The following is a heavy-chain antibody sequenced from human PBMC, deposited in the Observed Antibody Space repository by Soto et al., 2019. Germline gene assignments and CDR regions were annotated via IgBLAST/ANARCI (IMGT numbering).Heavy chain of an antibody. CDR3: AKVESPVTYYYYMDV. CDR1: GFTFSSYA. Sequence: GGSLRLSCAASGFTFSSYAMSWVRQAPGKGLEWVSAISGSGGSTYYADSVKGRFTISRDNSKNTLYLQMNSLRAEDTAVYYCAKVESPVTYYYYMDVWGKGTTVTVSS. CDR2: ISGSGGST. V-gene: IGHV3-23*01. J-gene: IGHJ6*03. D-gene: IGHD4-4*01.